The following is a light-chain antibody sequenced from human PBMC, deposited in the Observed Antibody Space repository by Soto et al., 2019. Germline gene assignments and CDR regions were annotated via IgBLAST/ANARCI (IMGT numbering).Light chain of an antibody. Sequence: EIVLTQSPDTLSFSPGDRVTLSCRASQSLSSTYLARYQHKPGQAPRLLIYGGFSRATGIPDRFSGSGSGTDFTLTINRLEPDDFAVYYCQQYGTSPALTFGGGTKVEIE. V-gene: IGKV3-20*01. CDR2: GGF. J-gene: IGKJ4*01. CDR1: QSLSSTY. CDR3: QQYGTSPALT.